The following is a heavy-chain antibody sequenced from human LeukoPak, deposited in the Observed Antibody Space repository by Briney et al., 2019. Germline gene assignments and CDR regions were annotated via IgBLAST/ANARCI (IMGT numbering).Heavy chain of an antibody. V-gene: IGHV1-8*01. CDR1: GYTFTSYD. D-gene: IGHD3/OR15-3a*01. Sequence: GASVKVSCKASGYTFTSYDINWVRQATGQGLEWMGWMNPNSGNTGYAQKFQGRVTMTRNTSISTAYMELSSLRSEDTAVYYCARAYSFRTGQKNAGYWGQGTLVTVSS. J-gene: IGHJ4*02. CDR2: MNPNSGNT. CDR3: ARAYSFRTGQKNAGY.